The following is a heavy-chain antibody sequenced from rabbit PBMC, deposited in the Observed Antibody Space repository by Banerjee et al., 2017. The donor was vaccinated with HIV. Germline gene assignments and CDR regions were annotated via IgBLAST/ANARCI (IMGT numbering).Heavy chain of an antibody. V-gene: IGHV1S43*01. J-gene: IGHJ4*01. D-gene: IGHD3-3*01. CDR2: IYPTYGAT. CDR3: ARGLVAGVLDL. Sequence: QEQLVESGGGLVKPGASLTLTCKASGFSFSSAYDMCWVRQAPGKGLELIGCIYPTYGATDYASWVNGRFTISLDKAQNTVFLQMTSLTAADTATYFCARGLVAGVLDLWGPGTLVTVS. CDR1: GFSFSSAYD.